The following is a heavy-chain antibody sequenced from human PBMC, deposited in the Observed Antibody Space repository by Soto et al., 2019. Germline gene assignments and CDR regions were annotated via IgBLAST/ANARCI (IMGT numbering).Heavy chain of an antibody. J-gene: IGHJ6*03. V-gene: IGHV4-31*03. CDR2: MYYSGSF. Sequence: SETLSLTCTVSGGSISGGGSYWSWIRQRPGKGLEWIGYMYYSGSFYYNPSLKDRVMISSDTSKNHFSLSLSSVTAADTAVCFCAREMGYCTTTSCHAGPLYYYMDVGGKGTTVTVSS. CDR3: AREMGYCTTTSCHAGPLYYYMDV. D-gene: IGHD2-2*01. CDR1: GGSISGGGSY.